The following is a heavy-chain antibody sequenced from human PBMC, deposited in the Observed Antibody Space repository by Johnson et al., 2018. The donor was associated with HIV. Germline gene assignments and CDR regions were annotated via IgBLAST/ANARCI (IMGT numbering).Heavy chain of an antibody. Sequence: VQLVESGGGAVRPGGSLRLSCVVSGFTFEDYGMSWVRQAPGKGLEWVSVIYSGGSTYYADSVRGRFTISRDNSKNTLYLQMNSLRAEDTAVYYCARDQGGNHNAFGIWGQGTMVTVSS. CDR2: IYSGGST. CDR3: ARDQGGNHNAFGI. V-gene: IGHV3-66*01. J-gene: IGHJ3*02. CDR1: GFTFEDYG. D-gene: IGHD1-14*01.